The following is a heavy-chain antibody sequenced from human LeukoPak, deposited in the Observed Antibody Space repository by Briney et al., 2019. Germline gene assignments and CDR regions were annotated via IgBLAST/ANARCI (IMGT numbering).Heavy chain of an antibody. CDR1: GFTFSSYA. V-gene: IGHV3-23*01. Sequence: GGSLRLSCAASGFTFSSYAMSWVRQAPGKGLEWVSAVSGSGGSTYYADSVKGRFTISRDNSKNTLYLQIISLRAEDTAAYYCAKDLRWEPTEVDDAFDIWVQGTMVTVSS. J-gene: IGHJ3*02. D-gene: IGHD1-26*01. CDR3: AKDLRWEPTEVDDAFDI. CDR2: VSGSGGST.